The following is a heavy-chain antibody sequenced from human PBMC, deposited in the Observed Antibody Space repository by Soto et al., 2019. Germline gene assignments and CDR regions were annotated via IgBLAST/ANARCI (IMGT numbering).Heavy chain of an antibody. CDR1: GGTFSTSA. CDR3: ARDNDRIQLGGNYYYILDV. J-gene: IGHJ6*02. D-gene: IGHD5-18*01. Sequence: QVQLEQSGAEVKKPGSSVKVSCKASGGTFSTSAISWVRQAPGQGLEWMGGFIPILPTPDYANKLQGRLTITADESTSTAYMELSGMKSDDTAVYYCARDNDRIQLGGNYYYILDVWGQGTTVTVSS. V-gene: IGHV1-69*12. CDR2: FIPILPTP.